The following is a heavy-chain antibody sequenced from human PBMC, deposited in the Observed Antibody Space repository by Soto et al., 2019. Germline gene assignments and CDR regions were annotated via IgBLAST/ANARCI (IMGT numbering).Heavy chain of an antibody. CDR2: ISGSGGST. CDR3: AKEPPHTVVAGHLDK. J-gene: IGHJ4*02. CDR1: GFTFSSCA. D-gene: IGHD2-15*01. V-gene: IGHV3-23*01. Sequence: EVSLRRSGVASGFTFSSCAMSWVRQSPGKGLEWVSAISGSGGSTYYADSVKGRFTISRDNSKNTLYLQMNSLRAADTVVYYCAKEPPHTVVAGHLDKWDQETLVTASS.